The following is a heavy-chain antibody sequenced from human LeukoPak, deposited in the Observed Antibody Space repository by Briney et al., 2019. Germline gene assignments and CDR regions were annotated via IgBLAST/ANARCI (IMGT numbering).Heavy chain of an antibody. D-gene: IGHD5-12*01. Sequence: SETLPLTCTVSGGSISSFYWSWIRQPPGKGLQWIGYIYYSGITRYNPSLKSRVTISVDTSKNQFSLKLSSVTAADTAVYYCASGGYSGYAFDYWGQGILVTVSS. J-gene: IGHJ4*02. CDR1: GGSISSFY. CDR2: IYYSGIT. V-gene: IGHV4-59*01. CDR3: ASGGYSGYAFDY.